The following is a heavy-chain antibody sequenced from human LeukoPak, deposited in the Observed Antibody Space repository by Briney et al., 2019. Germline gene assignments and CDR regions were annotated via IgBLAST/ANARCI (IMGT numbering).Heavy chain of an antibody. CDR3: ASRRGQGAFDI. V-gene: IGHV4-61*02. J-gene: IGHJ3*02. D-gene: IGHD1-14*01. CDR2: IYTSGST. CDR1: GGSISSGSYY. Sequence: SETLSLTCTVSGGSISSGSYYWSWIRQPAGKGLGWIGRIYTSGSTNYNPSLKSRVTISVDTSKNQFSLKLSSVTAADTAVYYCASRRGQGAFDIWGQGTMVTVSS.